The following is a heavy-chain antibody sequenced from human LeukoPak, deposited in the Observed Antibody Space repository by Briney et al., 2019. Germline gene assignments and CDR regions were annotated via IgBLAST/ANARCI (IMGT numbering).Heavy chain of an antibody. CDR3: ARDMPNPYYYDSSGYGNEI. D-gene: IGHD3-22*01. Sequence: SVKVSCKASGGTFSSYAISWVRQAPGQGLEWMGGIIPIFGTANYAQRFQGRVTITTDESTSTAYMELSSLRSEDTAVYYCARDMPNPYYYDSSGYGNEIWGQGTLVTVSS. CDR1: GGTFSSYA. V-gene: IGHV1-69*05. J-gene: IGHJ4*02. CDR2: IIPIFGTA.